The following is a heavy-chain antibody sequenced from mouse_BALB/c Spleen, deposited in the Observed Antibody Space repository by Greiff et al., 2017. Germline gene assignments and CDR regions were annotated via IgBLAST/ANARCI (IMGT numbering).Heavy chain of an antibody. J-gene: IGHJ4*01. Sequence: VQLKESGTVLARPGASVKMSCKASGYSFTSYWMHWVKQRPGQGLEWIGAIYPGNSDTSYNQKFKGKAKLTAVTSASTAYMELSSLTNEDSAVYYCTREDYGNYGGAMDYWGQGTSVTVSS. D-gene: IGHD2-1*01. CDR1: GYSFTSYW. V-gene: IGHV1-5*01. CDR2: IYPGNSDT. CDR3: TREDYGNYGGAMDY.